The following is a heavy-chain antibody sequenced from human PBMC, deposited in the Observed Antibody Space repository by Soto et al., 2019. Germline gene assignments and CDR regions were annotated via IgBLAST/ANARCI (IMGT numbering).Heavy chain of an antibody. CDR2: IRTKANSYAT. Sequence: PXVSLQLSCATSGFTFSGSAMHWVRQASGKGLEWVGRIRTKANSYATAYAASVKGRFTISRDDSRDTTYLQMDSLKTEDTAVYYCTRFPRGTPVTNLDYWGQGTLVTVSS. J-gene: IGHJ4*02. D-gene: IGHD4-17*01. CDR1: GFTFSGSA. CDR3: TRFPRGTPVTNLDY. V-gene: IGHV3-73*01.